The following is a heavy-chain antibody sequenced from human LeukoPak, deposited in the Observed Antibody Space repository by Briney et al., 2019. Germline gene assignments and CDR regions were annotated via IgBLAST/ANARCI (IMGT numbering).Heavy chain of an antibody. CDR3: ARPLGRIAAFNDY. CDR2: IKQDGSEK. D-gene: IGHD6-13*01. Sequence: GGSLRLSCAASGFTFSSYWMSWVRQAPGKGLEWVANIKQDGSEKYYVDAVKGRFTISRDNAKNSLYLQMNSLRAEDTAVYYCARPLGRIAAFNDYWGQGTLVTVSS. J-gene: IGHJ4*02. CDR1: GFTFSSYW. V-gene: IGHV3-7*01.